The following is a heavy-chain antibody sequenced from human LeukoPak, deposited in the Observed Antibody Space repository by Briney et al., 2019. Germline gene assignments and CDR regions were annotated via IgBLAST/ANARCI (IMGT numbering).Heavy chain of an antibody. CDR2: ISYDGSNK. CDR3: AKDLIVVINTGAFDM. CDR1: GFTFSSYG. D-gene: IGHD2-21*01. J-gene: IGHJ3*02. Sequence: GRPLRLSCAASGFTFSSYGMHWLRQAPGKGLEWVAVISYDGSNKYSADSVKGRFTISRDNSKNTLYLQMNSLRAEDTAVYYCAKDLIVVINTGAFDMWGQGTMVTVSS. V-gene: IGHV3-30*18.